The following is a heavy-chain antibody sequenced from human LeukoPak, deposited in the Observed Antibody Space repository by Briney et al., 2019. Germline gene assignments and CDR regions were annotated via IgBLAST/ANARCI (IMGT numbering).Heavy chain of an antibody. Sequence: PGGSLRLSCAASGFTFSSYGMHWVRQAPGKGLEWVAVISYDGSNKYYADSVKGRFTISRDNSKNTLYLQMNSLRAEDTAVYYCAKERSTPADAFDIWGQGTMVTVSS. J-gene: IGHJ3*02. CDR2: ISYDGSNK. V-gene: IGHV3-30*18. CDR1: GFTFSSYG. CDR3: AKERSTPADAFDI.